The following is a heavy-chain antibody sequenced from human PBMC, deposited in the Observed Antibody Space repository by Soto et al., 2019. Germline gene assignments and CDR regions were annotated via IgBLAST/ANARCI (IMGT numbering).Heavy chain of an antibody. V-gene: IGHV4-4*02. CDR2: IYHSGST. Sequence: SETLSLTCAVSGGSISSSNWWSWVRQPPGKGLEWIGEIYHSGSTNYNPSLKSRVTISVDKSKNQFSLKLSSVTAADTAVYYCARVRALSGTSITIFGVVTPGGMDVWGQGTTVTVSS. D-gene: IGHD3-3*01. CDR1: GGSISSSNW. J-gene: IGHJ6*02. CDR3: ARVRALSGTSITIFGVVTPGGMDV.